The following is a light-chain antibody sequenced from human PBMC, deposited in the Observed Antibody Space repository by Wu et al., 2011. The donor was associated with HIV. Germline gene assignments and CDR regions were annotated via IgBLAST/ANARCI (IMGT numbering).Light chain of an antibody. CDR2: GAS. CDR3: QQYGISSQVT. J-gene: IGKJ4*01. CDR1: QSVSSSY. V-gene: IGKV3-20*01. Sequence: ETVLTQSPGTLSLSPGESATLSCRASQSVSSSYLAWYQQKPGQAPRLLIYGASIRATGIPDRVSGSGSGTDFTLTINRLEPEDFAVYYCQQYGISSQVTFGGGTKVEIK.